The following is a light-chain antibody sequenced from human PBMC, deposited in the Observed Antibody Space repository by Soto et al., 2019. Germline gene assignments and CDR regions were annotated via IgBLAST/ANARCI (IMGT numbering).Light chain of an antibody. CDR1: QSISSW. CDR3: QQYNSFVLT. Sequence: DIQMTQSPSTLSASVGDRVTITCRASQSISSWLAWYQQKPGKAPKLLIYDASSLESGVTSRFSGSGSGTEFTLTISSLQPDDFATYHCQQYNSFVLTFGGGTKVEIK. J-gene: IGKJ4*01. CDR2: DAS. V-gene: IGKV1-5*01.